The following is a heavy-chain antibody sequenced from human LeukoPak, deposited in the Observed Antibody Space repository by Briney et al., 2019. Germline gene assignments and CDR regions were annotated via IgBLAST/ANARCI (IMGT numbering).Heavy chain of an antibody. V-gene: IGHV3-23*01. Sequence: GGSLRLSCAASGFTFSSYAMSWVRQAPGKGLEWVSAISGSGGSTYYADSVKGRFTISRDNSKNTLYLQMNCLRAEDTAVYYCAKDRAAGMLRDAFDIWGQGTMVTVSS. J-gene: IGHJ3*02. CDR3: AKDRAAGMLRDAFDI. CDR1: GFTFSSYA. D-gene: IGHD6-13*01. CDR2: ISGSGGST.